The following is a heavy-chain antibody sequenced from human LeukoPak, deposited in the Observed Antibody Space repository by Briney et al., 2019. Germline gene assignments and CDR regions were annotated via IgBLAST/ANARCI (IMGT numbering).Heavy chain of an antibody. V-gene: IGHV3-30*03. J-gene: IGHJ6*02. CDR2: ISYDGSNK. Sequence: GGSLRLSCAASGFTFSSYGMHWVRQAPGKGLEWVAVISYDGSNKYYEDSVKGRFTISRDNSKNTLYLQMNSLRAEDTAVYYCATSPLLGCSSTSCGYYYYGMDVWGQGTTVTVSS. D-gene: IGHD2-2*01. CDR3: ATSPLLGCSSTSCGYYYYGMDV. CDR1: GFTFSSYG.